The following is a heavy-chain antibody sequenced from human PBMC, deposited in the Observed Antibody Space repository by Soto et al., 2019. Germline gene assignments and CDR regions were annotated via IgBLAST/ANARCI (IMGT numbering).Heavy chain of an antibody. J-gene: IGHJ4*02. V-gene: IGHV1-18*01. CDR1: GYTFTSYD. Sequence: QVQLVQSGAEVKKPRAPVKVSCKASGYTFTSYDISWVRQAPGQGLEWMGWISANNGNTNYAQNLQGRVTMTKDTSTSTADIALRSLRSAETAVYYCARDRGSYALDYWGQGTLVTVSS. CDR3: ARDRGSYALDY. D-gene: IGHD1-26*01. CDR2: ISANNGNT.